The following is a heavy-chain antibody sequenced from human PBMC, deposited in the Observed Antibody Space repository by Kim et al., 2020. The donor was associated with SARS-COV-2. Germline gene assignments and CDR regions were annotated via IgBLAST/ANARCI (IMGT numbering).Heavy chain of an antibody. Sequence: GGSLRLSCSASGFTFSSYAMHWVRQAPGKGLEYVSAISSNGGSTYYADSVKGRFTISRDNSKNTLYLQMSSLRAEDTAVYYCVKDLFSSYFDWLSYYYGMDVWGQGTTVTVSS. CDR1: GFTFSSYA. D-gene: IGHD3-9*01. J-gene: IGHJ6*02. CDR2: ISSNGGST. V-gene: IGHV3-64D*06. CDR3: VKDLFSSYFDWLSYYYGMDV.